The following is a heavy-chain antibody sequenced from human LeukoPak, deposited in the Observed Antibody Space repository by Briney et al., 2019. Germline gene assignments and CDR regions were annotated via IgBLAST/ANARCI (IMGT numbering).Heavy chain of an antibody. Sequence: SETLSLTCTVSGSSISSGYYWGWIRQPPGKGLEWIGSIYHSGSTYYNPSLKSRVTISVDTSKNQFSLKLSSVTAADTAVYYCARKTGCSSSWFVFRYFDYWGQGTLVTVSS. J-gene: IGHJ4*02. CDR3: ARKTGCSSSWFVFRYFDY. CDR2: IYHSGST. CDR1: GSSISSGYY. V-gene: IGHV4-38-2*02. D-gene: IGHD6-13*01.